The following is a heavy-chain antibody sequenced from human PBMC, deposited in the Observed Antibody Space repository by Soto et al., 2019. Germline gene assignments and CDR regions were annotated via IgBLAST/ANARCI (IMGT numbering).Heavy chain of an antibody. V-gene: IGHV3-9*01. CDR3: AKDTAVAGTDYYYYMDV. J-gene: IGHJ6*03. D-gene: IGHD6-19*01. CDR2: ISWNSGSI. Sequence: EVQLVESGGGLVQPGRSLRLSCAASGFTFDDYAMHWVRQAPGKGLEWVSGISWNSGSIGYADSVKGRFTISRDNAKKSLYLQMNSLRAEDTALYYCAKDTAVAGTDYYYYMDVWGKGTTVTVSS. CDR1: GFTFDDYA.